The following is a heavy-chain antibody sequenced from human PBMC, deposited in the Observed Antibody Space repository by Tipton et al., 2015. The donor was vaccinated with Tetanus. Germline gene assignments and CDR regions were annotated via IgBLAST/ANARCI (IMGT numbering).Heavy chain of an antibody. D-gene: IGHD3-3*01. V-gene: IGHV4-61*08. J-gene: IGHJ4*02. CDR3: ARANYESAKKGPFDA. Sequence: PGLVKPSETLSLTCTVSGGSVRSGEYQWNWIRQTPGKGLEWLAYIGNSGLHNANYDLKSRITISQDKSKNQFSLKLTSVTAADTAVYYCARANYESAKKGPFDAWGQGALVVVSS. CDR2: IGNSGLH. CDR1: GGSVRSGEYQ.